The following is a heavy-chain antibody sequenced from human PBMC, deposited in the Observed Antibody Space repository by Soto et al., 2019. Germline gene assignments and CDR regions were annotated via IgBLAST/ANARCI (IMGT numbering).Heavy chain of an antibody. CDR3: ARDPLWGTAMVLWYFDL. V-gene: IGHV3-30-3*01. J-gene: IGHJ2*01. CDR2: ISYDGSNK. D-gene: IGHD5-18*01. CDR1: GFTFSSYA. Sequence: QVQLVESGGGVVQPGRSLRLSCAASGFTFSSYAMHWVRQAPGKGLEWVAVISYDGSNKYYADSVKGRFTISRDNSKNTLDLQMNSRRAEDTAVYYCARDPLWGTAMVLWYFDLWGRGTLVTVSS.